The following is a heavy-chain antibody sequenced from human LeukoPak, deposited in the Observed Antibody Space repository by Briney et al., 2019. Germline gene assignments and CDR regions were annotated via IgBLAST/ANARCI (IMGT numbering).Heavy chain of an antibody. D-gene: IGHD2-8*01. CDR3: ARGILVTVYAAFDY. CDR2: IIHSGST. V-gene: IGHV4-34*01. CDR1: GGSFSGYY. J-gene: IGHJ4*02. Sequence: KPSETLSLTCGVYGGSFSGYYWTWIRQSPGMGLEWIGEIIHSGSTNYNPSLTSRVTISVGTSKNHFSLELSSVTAADTAVYYCARGILVTVYAAFDYWGQGTLVTVSS.